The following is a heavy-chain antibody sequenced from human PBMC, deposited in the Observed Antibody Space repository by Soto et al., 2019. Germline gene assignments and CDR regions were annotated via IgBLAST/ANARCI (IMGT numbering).Heavy chain of an antibody. CDR2: ISDRGGST. V-gene: IGHV3-23*01. Sequence: PGGSLRLSCAASGFTFSSYAMSWVRQAPGKGLEWVSSISDRGGSTYYADSVKGRFTISRDTSQNTLYLQMNSLRAADTAVYYCAKGLGSGSKYYYYYGMDVWGQGTTVTVSS. CDR3: AKGLGSGSKYYYYYGMDV. J-gene: IGHJ6*02. D-gene: IGHD3-10*01. CDR1: GFTFSSYA.